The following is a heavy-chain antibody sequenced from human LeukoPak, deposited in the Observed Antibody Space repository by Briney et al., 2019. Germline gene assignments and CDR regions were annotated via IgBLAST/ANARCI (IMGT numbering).Heavy chain of an antibody. CDR1: GGSFSGYY. D-gene: IGHD3-22*01. V-gene: IGHV4-34*01. CDR2: INHSGST. Sequence: TSETLSLTCAVYGGSFSGYYWSWIRQPPGKGLEWIGEINHSGSTNYNPSLKSRVTISVDTSKNQFSLKLSSVTAADTAVYYCASAMIVVAPYYFDYWGQGTLVTVSS. CDR3: ASAMIVVAPYYFDY. J-gene: IGHJ4*02.